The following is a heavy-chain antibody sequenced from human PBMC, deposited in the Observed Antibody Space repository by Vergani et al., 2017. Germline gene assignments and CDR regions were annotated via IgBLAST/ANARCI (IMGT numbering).Heavy chain of an antibody. J-gene: IGHJ4*02. D-gene: IGHD2-21*01. Sequence: QVQLQESGPGLVKPSQNLSLTCTVSGDSLSSSDHYWSLIRPRSDKGLEWVGHIFRSGTTYYNPFLKTRLIMSVDTSKNPFSLKQTSVSAADTAMYYCARENMGIAGIFDFWGEGALVTVSA. CDR3: ARENMGIAGIFDF. V-gene: IGHV4-31*03. CDR1: GDSLSSSDHY. CDR2: IFRSGTT.